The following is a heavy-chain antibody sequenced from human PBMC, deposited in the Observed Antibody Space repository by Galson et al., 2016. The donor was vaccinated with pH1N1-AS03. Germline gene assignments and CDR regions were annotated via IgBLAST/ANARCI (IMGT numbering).Heavy chain of an antibody. CDR2: INPKSGGT. Sequence: SVKVSCKASGDTVTDYYIHWVRQAPGQGLEWMGWINPKSGGTKVDQKFQGRVTMTRDTTINTLYMELSSLRSDDTAIYFCARGYNVWTAFDYWGQGTLVHVSS. D-gene: IGHD3/OR15-3a*01. J-gene: IGHJ4*02. CDR1: GDTVTDYY. CDR3: ARGYNVWTAFDY. V-gene: IGHV1-2*02.